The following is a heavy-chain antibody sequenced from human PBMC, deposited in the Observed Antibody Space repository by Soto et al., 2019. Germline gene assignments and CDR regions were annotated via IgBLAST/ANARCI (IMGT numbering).Heavy chain of an antibody. Sequence: QVQLVQSGAEVKKPGSSVKVSCKASGGTFSSYTISWVRQAPGQGLEWMGRIIPILGIANYAQKFQGRVTITADKSTSTAYMELSSLRSEDTAVYYCARDLWDIFTGYKYYFDYWGQGTLVTVSS. CDR1: GGTFSSYT. D-gene: IGHD3-9*01. CDR2: IIPILGIA. J-gene: IGHJ4*02. CDR3: ARDLWDIFTGYKYYFDY. V-gene: IGHV1-69*08.